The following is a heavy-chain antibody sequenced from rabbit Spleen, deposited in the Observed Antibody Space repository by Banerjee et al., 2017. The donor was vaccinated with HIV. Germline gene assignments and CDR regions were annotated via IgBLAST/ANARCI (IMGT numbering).Heavy chain of an antibody. CDR1: GFDFTSDY. V-gene: IGHV1S40*01. D-gene: IGHD8-1*01. Sequence: QSLEESGGGLFQPGGSLALSCKASGFDFTSDYMCWVRQPPGKGPEWIACIGAGVSDTTYYATWAKGRFTISKTSSTTVTLQMTSLTAADTATYFCARNGAGSNYAFNFWGQGTLVTVS. J-gene: IGHJ4*01. CDR3: ARNGAGSNYAFNF. CDR2: IGAGVSDTT.